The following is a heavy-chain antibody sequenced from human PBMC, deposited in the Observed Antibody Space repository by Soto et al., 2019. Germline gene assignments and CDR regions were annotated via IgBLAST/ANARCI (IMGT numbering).Heavy chain of an antibody. CDR1: GFTFSSYA. V-gene: IGHV3-23*01. J-gene: IGHJ4*02. D-gene: IGHD3-10*01. CDR2: ISGSGGST. Sequence: EVQLLESGGGLVQPGGSLRLSCAASGFTFSSYAMSWVRQAPGKGLEWVSAISGSGGSTYYADSVKGRFTISRDNSKNTLYLQMHSLRAEDTAVYYCAKDKKWFGELPDYWGQGTLVTVSS. CDR3: AKDKKWFGELPDY.